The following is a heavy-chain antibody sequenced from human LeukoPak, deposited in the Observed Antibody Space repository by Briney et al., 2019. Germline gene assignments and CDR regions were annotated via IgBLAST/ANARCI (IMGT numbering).Heavy chain of an antibody. D-gene: IGHD3-10*01. CDR1: GYTFTSYD. CDR2: MNPNSGNT. CDR3: ARNLVTYYYGSGSYYPLDY. V-gene: IGHV1-8*01. Sequence: ASMKVSCKASGYTFTSYDINWVRQATGQGLEWMGWMNPNSGNTGYAQKFQGRVTMTRNTSISTAYMELSSLRSEDTAVYYCARNLVTYYYGSGSYYPLDYWGQGTLVTVSS. J-gene: IGHJ4*02.